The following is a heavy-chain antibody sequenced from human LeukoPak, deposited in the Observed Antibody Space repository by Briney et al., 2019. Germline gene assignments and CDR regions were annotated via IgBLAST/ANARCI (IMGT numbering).Heavy chain of an antibody. D-gene: IGHD3-16*02. CDR1: GFTFSSYA. CDR3: AGGSYRYSDY. CDR2: IRYDGSNK. Sequence: GGSLRLSCAASGFTFSSYAMSWVRQAPGKGLEWVAFIRYDGSNKYYADSVKGRFTISRDNSKNTLYLQMNSLRAEDTAVYYCAGGSYRYSDYWGQGTLVTVSS. J-gene: IGHJ4*02. V-gene: IGHV3-30*02.